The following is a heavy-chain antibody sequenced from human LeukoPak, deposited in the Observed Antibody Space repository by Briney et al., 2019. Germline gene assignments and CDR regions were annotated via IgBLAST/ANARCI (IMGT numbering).Heavy chain of an antibody. J-gene: IGHJ4*02. Sequence: PGGSLRLSCAASGFTFSSYSMNWVRQAPGKGLEWVSSISSSSSYIYYADSVKGRFTISRDNAKNSLYLQMNSLRAEDTAVYYCARAYGDFSNPFDYGGQGTLVTVSS. CDR3: ARAYGDFSNPFDY. CDR1: GFTFSSYS. V-gene: IGHV3-21*01. D-gene: IGHD4-17*01. CDR2: ISSSSSYI.